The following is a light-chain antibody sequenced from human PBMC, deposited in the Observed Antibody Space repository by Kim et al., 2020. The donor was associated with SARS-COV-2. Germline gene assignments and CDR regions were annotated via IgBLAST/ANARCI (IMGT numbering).Light chain of an antibody. V-gene: IGKV1-39*01. CDR2: AAS. CDR1: QSISSY. Sequence: SVGDRVTITCRASQSISSYLNWYQQKPGKSPKLLIYAASSLQSGVPSRFSGSGSGTDFTLTISSLQPEDFATYYCQQSYSTPPITFGQGTRLEIK. J-gene: IGKJ5*01. CDR3: QQSYSTPPIT.